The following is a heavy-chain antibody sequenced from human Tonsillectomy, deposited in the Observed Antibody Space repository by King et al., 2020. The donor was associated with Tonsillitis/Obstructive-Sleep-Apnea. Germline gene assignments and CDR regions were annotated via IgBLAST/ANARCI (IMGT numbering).Heavy chain of an antibody. CDR3: AKVGTTITTYYYYYMDV. CDR1: GFTFTNYA. D-gene: IGHD4-11*01. J-gene: IGHJ6*03. CDR2: ISGNVGST. V-gene: IGHV3-23*04. Sequence: VQLVESGGGLVQPGGSLRLSCAASGFTFTNYAMSWVRQAPGKGLEWVSAISGNVGSTYYADSVKGRFTISRDNSKNTLYLQMNSLRAEDTAVYYCAKVGTTITTYYYYYMDVWGKGTTVTVSS.